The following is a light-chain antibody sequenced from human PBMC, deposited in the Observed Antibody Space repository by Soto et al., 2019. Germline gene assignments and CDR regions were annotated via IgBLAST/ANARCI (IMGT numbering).Light chain of an antibody. CDR2: AAS. V-gene: IGKV3-20*01. J-gene: IGKJ1*01. CDR3: QHYDAWRT. Sequence: EFVLTQSPGTLSLSPGERATLSCRASQSVSATYLAWYQQKPGQAPRLLIYAASSRATGVPDRFSGSGSGTDFTLTISSLQSEDFAVYYCQHYDAWRTFGQGTKVEIK. CDR1: QSVSATY.